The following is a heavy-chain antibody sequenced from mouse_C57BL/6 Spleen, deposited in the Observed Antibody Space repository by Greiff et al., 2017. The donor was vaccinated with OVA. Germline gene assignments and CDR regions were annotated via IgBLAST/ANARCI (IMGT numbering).Heavy chain of an antibody. CDR2: IYPRDGST. V-gene: IGHV1-85*01. CDR1: GYTFTSYD. CDR3: ARNENYGNYLYYFDY. J-gene: IGHJ2*01. D-gene: IGHD2-1*01. Sequence: QAQLQQSGPELVKPGASVKLSCKASGYTFTSYDINWVKQRPGQGLEWIGWIYPRDGSTKYNEKFKGKATLTVDTSSSTAYMELHSLTSEDSAVYFCARNENYGNYLYYFDYWGQGTTLTVSS.